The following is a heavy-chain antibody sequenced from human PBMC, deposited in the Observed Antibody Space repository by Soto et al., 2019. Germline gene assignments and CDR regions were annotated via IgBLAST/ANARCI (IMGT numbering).Heavy chain of an antibody. CDR1: GGSFSNFG. J-gene: IGHJ4*02. CDR3: AREGSGYNL. D-gene: IGHD5-12*01. Sequence: SVKVSCKASGGSFSNFGIRLVRQAPGQGLECMGGIVPVFGRPNYAQRFRGRLTITADESTSTGYMELNSLRSDDTAVYYCAREGSGYNLWGQGTQVTVSS. V-gene: IGHV1-69*13. CDR2: IVPVFGRP.